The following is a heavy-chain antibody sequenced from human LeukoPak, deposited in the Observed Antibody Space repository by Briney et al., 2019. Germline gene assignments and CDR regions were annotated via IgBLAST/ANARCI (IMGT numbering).Heavy chain of an antibody. D-gene: IGHD5-24*01. CDR3: AKDLGDGYNPFDY. V-gene: IGHV3-23*01. Sequence: GGSLRLSCAASGFTFSSYSMNWVRQAPGKGLEWVSAISGSGGSTYYADSVKGRFTISRDNSKNTLYLQMNSLRAEDTAVYYCAKDLGDGYNPFDYWGQGTLVTVSS. CDR1: GFTFSSYS. CDR2: ISGSGGST. J-gene: IGHJ4*02.